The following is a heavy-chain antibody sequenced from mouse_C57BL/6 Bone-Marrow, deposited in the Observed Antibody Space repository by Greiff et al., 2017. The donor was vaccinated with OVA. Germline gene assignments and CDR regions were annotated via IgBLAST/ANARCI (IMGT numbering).Heavy chain of an antibody. V-gene: IGHV3-8*01. CDR1: GYSITSDY. CDR2: ISYSGGT. Sequence: EVQLQESGPGLAKPSQTLSLTCSVTGYSITSDYWTWIRKFPGHKLEYMGYISYSGGTSYNPSLKSRISITRDTSKNQYYLQLNSVTTEDTATYYCARSLSPYYFDDWGQGTTLTVSS. D-gene: IGHD6-2*01. J-gene: IGHJ2*01. CDR3: ARSLSPYYFDD.